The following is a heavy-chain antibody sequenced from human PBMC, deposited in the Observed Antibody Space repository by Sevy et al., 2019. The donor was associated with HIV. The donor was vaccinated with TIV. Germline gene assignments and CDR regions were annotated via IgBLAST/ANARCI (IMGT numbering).Heavy chain of an antibody. J-gene: IGHJ4*02. CDR3: ATHAGIAAAGRAFDY. CDR2: IRNKAESYTT. D-gene: IGHD6-13*01. V-gene: IGHV3-72*01. CDR1: GFTFSDHY. Sequence: GGSLRLSCAASGFTFSDHYMEWVRQAPGKGLEWVGRIRNKAESYTTEYAACVKGRFTISSDDFKNSLYLLMNSLKTEETAVYYCATHAGIAAAGRAFDYWGQGTLVTVSS.